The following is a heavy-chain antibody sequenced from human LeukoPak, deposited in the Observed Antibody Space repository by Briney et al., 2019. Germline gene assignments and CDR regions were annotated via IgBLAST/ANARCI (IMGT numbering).Heavy chain of an antibody. CDR1: GGSFSGYN. J-gene: IGHJ4*02. CDR3: ARGWDGDDGSFHY. V-gene: IGHV4-34*01. Sequence: SETLSLTCAVCGGSFSGYNWNWIRQPPGKGLEWIGEINHSGSTNYNPSLKSRVTISVDTSKNQFSLKLISMTAADTAVYYCARGWDGDDGSFHYWGQGTLVTVSS. D-gene: IGHD4-17*01. CDR2: INHSGST.